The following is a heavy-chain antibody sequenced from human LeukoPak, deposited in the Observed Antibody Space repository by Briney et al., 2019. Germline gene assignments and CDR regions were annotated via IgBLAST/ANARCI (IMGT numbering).Heavy chain of an antibody. D-gene: IGHD1-1*01. Sequence: GGSLRLSCAASGFTFSSYSMNWVRQAPGKGLEWVSSISSSSSSIYYADSLKGRFTISRDNAKNSLYLQMNSLRAEDTAVYYCARGGWKDYFDYWGQGTLVTVSS. CDR3: ARGGWKDYFDY. CDR1: GFTFSSYS. V-gene: IGHV3-21*01. J-gene: IGHJ4*02. CDR2: ISSSSSSI.